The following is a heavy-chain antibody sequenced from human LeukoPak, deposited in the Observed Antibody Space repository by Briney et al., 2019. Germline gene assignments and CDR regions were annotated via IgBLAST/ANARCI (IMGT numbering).Heavy chain of an antibody. D-gene: IGHD3-10*01. CDR1: GYTFTTYS. J-gene: IGHJ4*02. V-gene: IGHV1-2*02. CDR2: INPNSGGT. Sequence: GASVKVSCKTSGYTFTTYSMNWVRQAPGQGLEWMGWINPNSGGTTYAQKFQGRVTMTSDTSISTGYMELSSLTSDDTAMYYCSRVQMVRGDWGQGTLVTVSS. CDR3: SRVQMVRGD.